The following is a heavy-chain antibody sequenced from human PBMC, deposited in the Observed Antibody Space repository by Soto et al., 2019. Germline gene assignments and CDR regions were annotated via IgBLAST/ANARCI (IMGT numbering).Heavy chain of an antibody. Sequence: EVQLVESGGGLVQPGGSLRLSCAASAFTFRNYWMSWVRQAPGKGLECVAKIKEDGSEKYYVDSVKGRFTISRDNAKNPVYLQMDSLTVEDTAMYYCARASSSTSGAIDYWGQGTLVTVSS. CDR1: AFTFRNYW. J-gene: IGHJ4*02. V-gene: IGHV3-7*04. CDR2: IKEDGSEK. D-gene: IGHD2-2*01. CDR3: ARASSSTSGAIDY.